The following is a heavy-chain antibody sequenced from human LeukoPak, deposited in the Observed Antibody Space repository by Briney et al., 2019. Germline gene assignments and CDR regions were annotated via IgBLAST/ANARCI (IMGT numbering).Heavy chain of an antibody. V-gene: IGHV1-8*01. Sequence: ASVKVSCKASGYTFTSYDINWVRQATGQGLEWMGWMNPNSGNTGYAQKFQGRVTMTRNTSISTAYMELSSLRSEDTAVYYCARGISSDGYNGCWGQGTLVTVFS. J-gene: IGHJ4*02. CDR3: ARGISSDGYNGC. CDR1: GYTFTSYD. D-gene: IGHD5-24*01. CDR2: MNPNSGNT.